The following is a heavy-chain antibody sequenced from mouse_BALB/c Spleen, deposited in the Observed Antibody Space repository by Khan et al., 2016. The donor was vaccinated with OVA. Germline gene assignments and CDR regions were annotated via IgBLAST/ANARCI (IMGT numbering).Heavy chain of an antibody. D-gene: IGHD1-1*01. J-gene: IGHJ4*01. CDR3: ARENYYGRGGYAMDY. Sequence: DLVKPGASVKLSCKASGYTFTSYWINWIKQRPGQGLEWIGRIGPGSSNAYYNAMFKGKATLTVDTSSNTAYIQLSSLSSEDSAVYFCARENYYGRGGYAMDYWGQGASVTVSA. CDR2: IGPGSSNA. V-gene: IGHV1S41*01. CDR1: GYTFTSYW.